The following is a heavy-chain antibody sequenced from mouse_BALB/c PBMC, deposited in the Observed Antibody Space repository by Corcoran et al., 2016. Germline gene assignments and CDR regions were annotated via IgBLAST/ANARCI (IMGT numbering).Heavy chain of an antibody. D-gene: IGHD1-1*01. CDR3: ANYYGRSFAY. Sequence: QIQLVQSGPELKKPGETVKISCKASGYTFTNYGMNWVKQAPGKGLKWMGWINTYTGEPTYADDFKGRFAFSLETSASTAYLQINNLKNEDTATDFCANYYGRSFAYWGQGTLVTVSA. V-gene: IGHV9-3-1*01. CDR2: INTYTGEP. CDR1: GYTFTNYG. J-gene: IGHJ3*01.